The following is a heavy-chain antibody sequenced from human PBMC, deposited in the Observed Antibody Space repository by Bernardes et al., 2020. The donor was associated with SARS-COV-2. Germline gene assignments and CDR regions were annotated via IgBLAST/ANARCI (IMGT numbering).Heavy chain of an antibody. CDR2: IKQDGSDK. CDR1: GFTFSTFW. J-gene: IGHJ4*02. Sequence: GGSLRLSRAASGFTFSTFWMSWVRQAPGKGLEWVANIKQDGSDKYYVDSVKGRFTISRDNAKNSLYLQMNSLRAEDTAVYFCARDGDGYFDYWGQGTLVTVSS. D-gene: IGHD2-21*01. V-gene: IGHV3-7*01. CDR3: ARDGDGYFDY.